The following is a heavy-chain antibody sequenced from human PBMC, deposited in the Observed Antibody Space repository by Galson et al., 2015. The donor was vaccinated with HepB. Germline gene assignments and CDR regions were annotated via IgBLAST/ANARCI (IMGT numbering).Heavy chain of an antibody. D-gene: IGHD6-13*01. V-gene: IGHV3-53*01. J-gene: IGHJ4*02. CDR2: IYSGGKT. CDR1: GFTVSSNY. Sequence: SLRLSCAASGFTVSSNYMSWVRQAPGRGLGCVSVIYSGGKTRYADSVRGRFNISRDNSKNTLYLQMNSPRVEDTAVYYCARGYSRSWYSGLGFWGQGTLVTVSS. CDR3: ARGYSRSWYSGLGF.